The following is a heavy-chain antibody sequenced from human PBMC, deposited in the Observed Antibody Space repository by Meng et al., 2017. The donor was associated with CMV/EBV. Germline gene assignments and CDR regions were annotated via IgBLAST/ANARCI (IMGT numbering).Heavy chain of an antibody. CDR2: INHSGST. Sequence: SETLSLTCAVYGGSFSGYYWSWIRQPPGKGLEWIGEINHSGSTNYSPSLKSRVTISVDTSKNQFSLKLSSVTAADTAVYYCARDPGITIFGVVIGGMDVWGQGTTVTVSS. D-gene: IGHD3-3*01. V-gene: IGHV4-34*01. CDR1: GGSFSGYY. J-gene: IGHJ6*02. CDR3: ARDPGITIFGVVIGGMDV.